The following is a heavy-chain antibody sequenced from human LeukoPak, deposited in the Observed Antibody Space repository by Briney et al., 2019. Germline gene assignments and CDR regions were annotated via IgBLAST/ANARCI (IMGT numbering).Heavy chain of an antibody. CDR3: ARAGSGGSADIVVVVAATPLGAFDI. D-gene: IGHD2-15*01. V-gene: IGHV3-30-3*01. CDR2: ISYDGSNK. Sequence: GGSLRLSCAASGFTFSSYAMHWVRQAPGKGLEWVAVISYDGSNKYYADSVKGRFTISRDNSKNTLYLQMNSLRAEDTAVYYCARAGSGGSADIVVVVAATPLGAFDIWGQGTMVTVSS. J-gene: IGHJ3*02. CDR1: GFTFSSYA.